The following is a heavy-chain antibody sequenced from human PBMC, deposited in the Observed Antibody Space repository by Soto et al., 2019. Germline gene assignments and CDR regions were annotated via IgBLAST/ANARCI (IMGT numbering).Heavy chain of an antibody. D-gene: IGHD3-10*01. CDR2: ISRDGKNK. J-gene: IGHJ4*02. CDR3: ARSRNSAVADSFDF. Sequence: LRLSCAGSGFTFSRYAIHWVRQAPGKGLEWVAVISRDGKNKYYVDSVKGRFTISRDDSQNTLYLQMNSLRREDTAVYYCARSRNSAVADSFDFWGQGTLVTVSS. CDR1: GFTFSRYA. V-gene: IGHV3-30*04.